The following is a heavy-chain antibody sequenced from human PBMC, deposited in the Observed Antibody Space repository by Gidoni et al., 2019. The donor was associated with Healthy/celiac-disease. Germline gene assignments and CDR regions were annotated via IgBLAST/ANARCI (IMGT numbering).Heavy chain of an antibody. V-gene: IGHV1-69*01. CDR1: GGTFSSYA. D-gene: IGHD3-3*01. CDR3: AGDASGYYDFWSGYPRGFDP. J-gene: IGHJ5*02. Sequence: QVQLVQSGAEVSNPGSSVKVSGKASGGTFSSYAISWVRQAPGQGLEWMGGIIPLFGTANYAQKFQGRVTITADESTGTAYMELSSLRSEDTAVYYFAGDASGYYDFWSGYPRGFDPWGQGTLVTVSS. CDR2: IIPLFGTA.